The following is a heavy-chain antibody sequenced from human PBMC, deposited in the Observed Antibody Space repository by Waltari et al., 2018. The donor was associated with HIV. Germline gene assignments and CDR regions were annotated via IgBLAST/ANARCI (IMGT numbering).Heavy chain of an antibody. CDR1: GFPFGSYA. CDR2: ISYDGSNK. V-gene: IGHV3-30-3*01. CDR3: ARDTHYGMDV. Sequence: QVQLVESGGGVVQPGKSLSLPRAVCGFPFGSYAMHWVRQAPGKGLEWVAVISYDGSNKYSAYSVKGRFTISRDNSKNTLYLQMNSLRAEDTAMYYCARDTHYGMDVWGQGTTVTVSS. J-gene: IGHJ6*02.